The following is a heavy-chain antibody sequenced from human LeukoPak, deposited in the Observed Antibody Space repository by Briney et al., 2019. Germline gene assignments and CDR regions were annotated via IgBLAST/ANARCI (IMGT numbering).Heavy chain of an antibody. CDR1: GFTLSNYW. CDR2: INIDGSAA. D-gene: IGHD7-27*01. J-gene: IGHJ4*02. V-gene: IGHV3-74*01. Sequence: GGSLRLSCIVSGFTLSNYWMHWVRQAPGKGLVWVSRINIDGSAADYADSVKGRFTISRDDAKNTLYLQMNSLRVEDTAVYHCLRAPSSNWAYDHWGQGTLVTVSS. CDR3: LRAPSSNWAYDH.